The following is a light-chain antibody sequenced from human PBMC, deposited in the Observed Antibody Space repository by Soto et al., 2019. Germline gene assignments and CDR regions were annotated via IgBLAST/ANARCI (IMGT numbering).Light chain of an antibody. CDR3: QQYGTSPRT. J-gene: IGKJ1*01. Sequence: EIVLTQSPGTLSLSPGERATLSCRASQSLTSTFLAWYQQKPGQAPRLLIYGASSRATGIPDWFSGSGSGTDFTLTIRRLEREDFAVYYCQQYGTSPRTFGQGTKVEIK. CDR1: QSLTSTF. CDR2: GAS. V-gene: IGKV3-20*01.